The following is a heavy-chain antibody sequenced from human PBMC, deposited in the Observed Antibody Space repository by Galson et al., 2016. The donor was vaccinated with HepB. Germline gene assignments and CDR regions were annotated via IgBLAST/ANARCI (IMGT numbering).Heavy chain of an antibody. CDR3: TTVGIALPNTDH. CDR2: IRSKTDGGTT. D-gene: IGHD6-13*01. Sequence: SLRLSCAASGFTFSSYSMNWVRQAPGKGLEWVGRIRSKTDGGTTDYGAPVKGRITISRDDSKNTLYLQINNLKTEDTAVYYCTTVGIALPNTDHWGQGTLVAVSS. CDR1: GFTFSSYS. V-gene: IGHV3-15*01. J-gene: IGHJ4*02.